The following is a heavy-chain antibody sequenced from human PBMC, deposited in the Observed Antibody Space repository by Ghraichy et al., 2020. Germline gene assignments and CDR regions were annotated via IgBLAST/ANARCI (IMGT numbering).Heavy chain of an antibody. CDR3: TRDMDDYCDYVQY. Sequence: GESLNISCRGSRFTFGDYGLSWFRQAPGKGLEWVGFIRSKAYGETTEYAASVEGRFTISRDDSKSIAYLQLNRLKTEDTAVYYCTRDMDDYCDYVQYWGQGTLVTVSS. V-gene: IGHV3-49*03. CDR1: RFTFGDYG. D-gene: IGHD4-17*01. CDR2: IRSKAYGETT. J-gene: IGHJ4*02.